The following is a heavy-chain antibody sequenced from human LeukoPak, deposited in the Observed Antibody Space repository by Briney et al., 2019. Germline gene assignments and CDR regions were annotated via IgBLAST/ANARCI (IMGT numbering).Heavy chain of an antibody. J-gene: IGHJ5*02. CDR1: GFTVSSNY. CDR2: IYSGGST. CDR3: ARGLPSSTRTYNWFDP. V-gene: IGHV3-66*01. Sequence: GGSLRLSCAASGFTVSSNYMSWVRQAPGKGLEWVSVIYSGGSTYYADSVKGRFTISRDNSKNTLYLQMNSLRPEDTAVYYCARGLPSSTRTYNWFDPWGPGTLVTASS. D-gene: IGHD2-2*01.